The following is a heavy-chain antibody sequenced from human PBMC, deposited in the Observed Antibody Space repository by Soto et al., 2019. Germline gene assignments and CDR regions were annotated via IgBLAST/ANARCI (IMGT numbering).Heavy chain of an antibody. J-gene: IGHJ5*02. CDR3: ARENPEYYDFCSAPGRLDP. V-gene: IGHV3-23*01. CDR2: ISNSGGST. D-gene: IGHD3-3*01. Sequence: PGRFLRLSCAASGFTFSSYAMTWVRQAPGKGLEWVSGISNSGGSTYYADSVKGRFTISRDNSKNTLYLQMNSLRAEDTAVYYCARENPEYYDFCSAPGRLDPWGQGTLVTVSS. CDR1: GFTFSSYA.